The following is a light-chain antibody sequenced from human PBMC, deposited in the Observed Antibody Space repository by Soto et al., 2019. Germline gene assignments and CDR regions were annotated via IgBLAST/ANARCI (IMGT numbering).Light chain of an antibody. CDR2: SAS. CDR1: QGISGY. Sequence: IQLTQSPSFLSASVGDRVTITCRASQGISGYLAWYQQKPGKAPDLLIYSASTLQSGVPLRFSGRGSGTEFTLTISGLLPEDFATYYCQQLNSYPYTFGGGTEVEIK. CDR3: QQLNSYPYT. V-gene: IGKV1-9*01. J-gene: IGKJ4*01.